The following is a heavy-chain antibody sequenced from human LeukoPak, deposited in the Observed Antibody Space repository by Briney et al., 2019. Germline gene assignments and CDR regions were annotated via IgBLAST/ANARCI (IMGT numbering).Heavy chain of an antibody. Sequence: PSETLSLTCTVSGGSISSGNYYWSWIRQPAGKGLEWIGRIYTSGSTNYNPSLKSRVTMSVDTSKNQFSLKLSSVTAADTAVYYCARGPDFWSGYYIFDYWGQGTLVTVSS. V-gene: IGHV4-61*02. J-gene: IGHJ4*02. CDR3: ARGPDFWSGYYIFDY. CDR2: IYTSGST. CDR1: GGSISSGNYY. D-gene: IGHD3-3*01.